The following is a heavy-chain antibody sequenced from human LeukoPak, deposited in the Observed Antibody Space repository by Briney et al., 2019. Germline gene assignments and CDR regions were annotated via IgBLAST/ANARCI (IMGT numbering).Heavy chain of an antibody. Sequence: GGSLRLSCAASGFTFSNYNMNWVRQAPGKGLEWVSYISSSSSTIYYADSLKGRFTISRDNAKNSLYLQMNSLRAEDTAVYYCARGLASLYNWNCACMDVWGKGTTVTVSS. CDR2: ISSSSSTI. D-gene: IGHD1-7*01. CDR3: ARGLASLYNWNCACMDV. J-gene: IGHJ6*03. CDR1: GFTFSNYN. V-gene: IGHV3-48*01.